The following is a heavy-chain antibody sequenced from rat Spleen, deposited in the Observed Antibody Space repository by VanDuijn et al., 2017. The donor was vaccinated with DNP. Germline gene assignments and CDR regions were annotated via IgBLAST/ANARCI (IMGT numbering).Heavy chain of an antibody. J-gene: IGHJ2*01. Sequence: EVQVVESGGGLVQPGRSLKLSCAASGFTFSDYGMHWIRQAPTKGLEWVASISPSGGSTYYRDSVKGRFTISRDNAKNTLYLQMNSLRSEDMATYYCVRWNSGHFDYWGQGVMVTVSS. CDR2: ISPSGGST. D-gene: IGHD4-3*01. V-gene: IGHV5-19*01. CDR3: VRWNSGHFDY. CDR1: GFTFSDYG.